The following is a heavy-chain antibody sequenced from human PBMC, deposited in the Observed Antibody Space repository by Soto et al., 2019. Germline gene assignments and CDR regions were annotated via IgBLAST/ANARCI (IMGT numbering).Heavy chain of an antibody. J-gene: IGHJ4*02. CDR2: INTDGSTT. D-gene: IGHD3-10*01. Sequence: EVQLVESGGNLVQPGGSLRLSCAASGFTFSSYWIHWVRQPPGKGLLWVSRINTDGSTTNYADSVKGRFTFSRDNAKNTLYLQMNSLRAEDTAVYYCARGASWNYYLDYWGQGALVTISS. CDR3: ARGASWNYYLDY. V-gene: IGHV3-74*01. CDR1: GFTFSSYW.